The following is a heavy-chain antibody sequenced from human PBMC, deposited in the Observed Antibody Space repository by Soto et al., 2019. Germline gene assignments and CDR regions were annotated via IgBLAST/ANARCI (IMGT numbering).Heavy chain of an antibody. J-gene: IGHJ6*02. V-gene: IGHV4-31*03. Sequence: QVQLQESGPGLVKPSQPLSLPCTVSGGSFSRGGYYWSGIRQPQGKGLEGIGYIYYSGSTYYNPSLKSRVTISVDTSKNQSTLKLSSVTAADTAVYYCARGGRRSPGMDVWGQGTTVTVSS. CDR1: GGSFSRGGYY. CDR3: ARGGRRSPGMDV. CDR2: IYYSGST.